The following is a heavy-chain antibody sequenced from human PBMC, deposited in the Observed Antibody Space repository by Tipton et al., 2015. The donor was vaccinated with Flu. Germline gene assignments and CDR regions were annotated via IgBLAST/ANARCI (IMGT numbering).Heavy chain of an antibody. J-gene: IGHJ6*02. Sequence: SLRLSCAASGFAFSNYAINWVRQAPGKGLECVSTISGSGGGTYYADSVKGRFTISRDNSMNTVNLQMNSLRAEDTAIYYCAKNLASGGPAPNYYYYGMDAWGQGTTVTVSS. CDR3: AKNLASGGPAPNYYYYGMDA. CDR1: GFAFSNYA. D-gene: IGHD1-14*01. CDR2: ISGSGGGT. V-gene: IGHV3-23*01.